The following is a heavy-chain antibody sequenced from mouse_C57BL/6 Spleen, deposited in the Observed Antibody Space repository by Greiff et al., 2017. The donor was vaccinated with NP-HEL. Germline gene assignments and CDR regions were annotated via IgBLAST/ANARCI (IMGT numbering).Heavy chain of an antibody. D-gene: IGHD1-1*02. CDR3: ARSPYGNGAMDY. CDR2: ISSGSSTI. J-gene: IGHJ4*01. Sequence: EVMLVESGGGLVKPGGSLKLSCAASGFTFSDYGMHWVRQAPEKGLEWVAYISSGSSTIYYADTVKGRFTISRDNAKNTLFLQMTSLRSEDTAMYYCARSPYGNGAMDYWGQGTSVTVSS. CDR1: GFTFSDYG. V-gene: IGHV5-17*01.